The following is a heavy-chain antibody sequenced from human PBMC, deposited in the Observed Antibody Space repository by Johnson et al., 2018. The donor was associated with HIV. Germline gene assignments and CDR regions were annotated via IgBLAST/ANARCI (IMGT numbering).Heavy chain of an antibody. CDR2: IRGSGDRT. Sequence: VQLVESGGGVVQPGGSLRLSCVGSSNYKSWVRQAPGKGLEWVSAIRGSGDRTYYADSVKGRFTISRDNSKNTLYVQMNSLRAEDTAAYYCAKGRWELLAGAFDIWGQWTTVTVSS. J-gene: IGHJ3*02. V-gene: IGHV3-23*04. CDR3: AKGRWELLAGAFDI. CDR1: SNY. D-gene: IGHD1-26*01.